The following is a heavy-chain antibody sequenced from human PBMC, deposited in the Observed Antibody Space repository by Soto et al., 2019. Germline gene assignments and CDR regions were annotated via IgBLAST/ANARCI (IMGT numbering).Heavy chain of an antibody. CDR3: AKCTSSNSCYGLYLDS. D-gene: IGHD2-2*01. Sequence: ASVKVSCKTSGYTFTNDDINWVRQAAGQGLEWIGWMSPNSGNTGYAQKFQGRVTLTRDNSKSTLYLQMNNLRAEDTAVYYCAKCTSSNSCYGLYLDSWGQGTLVTVSS. CDR2: MSPNSGNT. CDR1: GYTFTNDD. V-gene: IGHV1-8*02. J-gene: IGHJ4*02.